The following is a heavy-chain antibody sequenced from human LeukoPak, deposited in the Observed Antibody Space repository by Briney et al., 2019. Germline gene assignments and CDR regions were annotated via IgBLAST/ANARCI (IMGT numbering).Heavy chain of an antibody. CDR3: ARVKSYGGHALDY. D-gene: IGHD5-12*01. Sequence: SETLSLTCTVSGASISGYYWSWIRQPPGKGLEWIGYIYYSGSTNYNPSLRSRVTISVDTSKNQFSLKLSSVTAADTAVYYCARVKSYGGHALDYWGQGTLVTVSS. CDR1: GASISGYY. J-gene: IGHJ4*02. CDR2: IYYSGST. V-gene: IGHV4-59*12.